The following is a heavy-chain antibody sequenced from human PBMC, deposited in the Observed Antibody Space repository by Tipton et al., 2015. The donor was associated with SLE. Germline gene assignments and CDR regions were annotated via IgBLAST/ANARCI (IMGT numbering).Heavy chain of an antibody. D-gene: IGHD6-6*01. Sequence: SLRLSCAASGFTFSTYAMTWVRQAPGKGLEWVSDISGSGGYTYYADSVKGRFTISRDNSKNTLYLQMKSLRAEDTAVYYCARDDIAADDMDVWGQGTTVTVSS. J-gene: IGHJ6*02. V-gene: IGHV3-23*01. CDR2: ISGSGGYT. CDR1: GFTFSTYA. CDR3: ARDDIAADDMDV.